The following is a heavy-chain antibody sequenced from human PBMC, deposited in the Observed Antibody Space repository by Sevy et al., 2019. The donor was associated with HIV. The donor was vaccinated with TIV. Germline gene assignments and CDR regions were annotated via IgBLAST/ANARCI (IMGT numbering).Heavy chain of an antibody. CDR3: AKMQGGSYNYYGMDV. CDR1: GFIFSTYG. V-gene: IGHV3-30*18. Sequence: GGSLRLSCAASGFIFSTYGIHWVRQAPGKGLEWVAVISYDGSEKYYADSVRGRVTIPRDNSKNTLYLQMNSLRVEDTAIYYCAKMQGGSYNYYGMDVWGQGTTVTVSS. CDR2: ISYDGSEK. J-gene: IGHJ6*02. D-gene: IGHD1-26*01.